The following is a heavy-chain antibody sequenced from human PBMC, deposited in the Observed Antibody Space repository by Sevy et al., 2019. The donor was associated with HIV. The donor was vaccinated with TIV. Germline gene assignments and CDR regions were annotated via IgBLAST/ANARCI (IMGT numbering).Heavy chain of an antibody. CDR2: IHHSGTT. CDR3: TRVDSSGHSDY. Sequence: SETLSLTCTVSGGSVSGYFWSWIRQPPGRCLEWIGNIHHSGTTKYNPSLKSRLTISVDTSKNQFSLILTSATAADTAVYYCTRVDSSGHSDYWGQGTPVTVSS. CDR1: GGSVSGYF. V-gene: IGHV4-59*02. J-gene: IGHJ4*02. D-gene: IGHD3-22*01.